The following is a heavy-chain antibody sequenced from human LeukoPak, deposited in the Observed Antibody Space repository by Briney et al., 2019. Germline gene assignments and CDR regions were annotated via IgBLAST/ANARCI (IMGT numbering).Heavy chain of an antibody. D-gene: IGHD3-3*01. J-gene: IGHJ6*03. Sequence: ASVKVSCKASGYTFTGYYMHWVRQAPGQGLEWMGWINPNSGGTNYAQKFQGRVTMTTDTSTSTAYMELRSLRSDDTAVYYCAREPYYDFWSGYFYYYYMDVWGKGTTVTVSS. V-gene: IGHV1-2*02. CDR1: GYTFTGYY. CDR2: INPNSGGT. CDR3: AREPYYDFWSGYFYYYYMDV.